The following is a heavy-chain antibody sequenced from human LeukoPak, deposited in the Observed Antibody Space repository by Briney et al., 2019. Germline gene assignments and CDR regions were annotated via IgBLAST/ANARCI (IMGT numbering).Heavy chain of an antibody. V-gene: IGHV4-4*07. CDR3: ARGITIFGVVIRPRWFGP. D-gene: IGHD3-3*01. Sequence: SETLSLTCTVSGGSISSYYWSWIRQPAGKGLEWIGRIYTSGSTNYNPSLKSRVTMSVDTSKNQFSLKLSSVTAADTAVYYCARGITIFGVVIRPRWFGPWGQGTLVTVSS. CDR1: GGSISSYY. J-gene: IGHJ5*02. CDR2: IYTSGST.